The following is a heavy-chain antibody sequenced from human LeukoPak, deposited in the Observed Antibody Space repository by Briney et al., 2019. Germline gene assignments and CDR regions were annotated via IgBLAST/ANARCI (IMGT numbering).Heavy chain of an antibody. Sequence: PGGSLRLSRAASGFTASSKDMIWVRQAPGKVLQCVSYIRRDDSTAYADSVKGRFTVSRDDSKNTLYLQMTSLRVEDTAVYYCTRRRGGYGEGEFDSWGQGTLVTVSS. V-gene: IGHV3-66*04. D-gene: IGHD4-17*01. CDR2: IRRDDST. CDR3: TRRRGGYGEGEFDS. CDR1: GFTASSKD. J-gene: IGHJ4*02.